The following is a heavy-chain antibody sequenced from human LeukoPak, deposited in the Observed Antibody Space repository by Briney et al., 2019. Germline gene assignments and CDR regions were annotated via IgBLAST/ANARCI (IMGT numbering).Heavy chain of an antibody. J-gene: IGHJ4*02. D-gene: IGHD3-22*01. V-gene: IGHV4-59*08. Sequence: PSETLSLTCTVSGSSIGDDYWSWLRQPPGKAPEWVGYVHSSGNTNYNPSLKSRVTITVDTSKNQFSLRLTSVTAADTAVYFCARQSGNYFIDYFDYWGQGTLVTVSS. CDR1: GSSIGDDY. CDR3: ARQSGNYFIDYFDY. CDR2: VHSSGNT.